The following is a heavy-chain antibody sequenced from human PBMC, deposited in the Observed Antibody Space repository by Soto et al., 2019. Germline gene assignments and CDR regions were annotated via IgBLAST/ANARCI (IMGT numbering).Heavy chain of an antibody. CDR1: GYTFTSYG. D-gene: IGHD1-26*01. V-gene: IGHV1-18*04. CDR2: ISAYNGNT. Sequence: QVQLVQSGAEVKKPGASVKVSCKASGYTFTSYGISWVRQAPGQGLEWMGWISAYNGNTNYAQKLQGRVTMTTDTTTSTAYMELSSLRSDETAVYYCARDPRGVGATDYYYGMDVWGQGTTVTVSS. CDR3: ARDPRGVGATDYYYGMDV. J-gene: IGHJ6*02.